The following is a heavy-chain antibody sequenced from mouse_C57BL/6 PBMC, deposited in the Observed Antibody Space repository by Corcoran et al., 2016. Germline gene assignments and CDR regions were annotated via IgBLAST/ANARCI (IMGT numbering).Heavy chain of an antibody. D-gene: IGHD2-5*01. J-gene: IGHJ2*01. CDR3: ARWAYYSNYDYFDY. CDR1: GYTFTDYY. V-gene: IGHV1-26*01. CDR2: INPNNGGT. Sequence: EVQLQQSGPELVKPGASVKISCKASGYTFTDYYMNWVKQSHGKSLEWIGDINPNNGGTSYNQKFKGKATLTVDKSSSTAYMELRSLTSEDSAVYYCARWAYYSNYDYFDYWGQGTTLTVSS.